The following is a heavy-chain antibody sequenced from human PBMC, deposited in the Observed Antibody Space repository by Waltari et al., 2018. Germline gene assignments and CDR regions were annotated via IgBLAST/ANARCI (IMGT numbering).Heavy chain of an antibody. J-gene: IGHJ4*02. D-gene: IGHD5-12*01. CDR2: ISSSSSYI. V-gene: IGHV3-21*03. CDR1: GFTFSSYS. Sequence: EVQLVESGGGLVKPGGSLRLSCAASGFTFSSYSMNWVRQAPGKGLEWVSSISSSSSYIYYADSVKGRFTISRDNAKNSLYLQMNSLRAEDTAVYYCARGEDGYKPFDYWGQGTLVTVSS. CDR3: ARGEDGYKPFDY.